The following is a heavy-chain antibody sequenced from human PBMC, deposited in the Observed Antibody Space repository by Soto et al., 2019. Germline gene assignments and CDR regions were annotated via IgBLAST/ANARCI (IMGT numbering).Heavy chain of an antibody. CDR1: GYTFTSYG. D-gene: IGHD3-22*01. J-gene: IGHJ5*02. CDR3: ARDRSGYYDSSGSNWFDP. CDR2: ISAYNGNT. V-gene: IGHV1-18*01. Sequence: ASVKVSCKASGYTFTSYGISWVRQAPGQGLEWMGWISAYNGNTNYAQKFQGRVTITADESTSTAYMELSSLRSEDTAVYYCARDRSGYYDSSGSNWFDPWGQGTLVTVSS.